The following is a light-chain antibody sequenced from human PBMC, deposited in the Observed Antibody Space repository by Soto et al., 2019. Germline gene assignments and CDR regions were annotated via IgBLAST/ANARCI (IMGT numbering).Light chain of an antibody. CDR1: QDISSD. J-gene: IGKJ1*01. CDR2: SAS. Sequence: DIQLTQSPSFLSASVGDRVTITCRASQDISSDLAWYQQRPGKVPRFLTHSASTLQSGVPSRFSATGSGTTFNITISSLQPEDIATYYCQQLNRFPRTFGQGTKVEV. CDR3: QQLNRFPRT. V-gene: IGKV1-9*01.